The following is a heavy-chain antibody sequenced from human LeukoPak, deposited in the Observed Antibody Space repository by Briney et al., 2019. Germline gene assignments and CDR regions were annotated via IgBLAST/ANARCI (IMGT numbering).Heavy chain of an antibody. CDR2: ISYDGSNK. J-gene: IGHJ4*02. Sequence: GRSLRLSCAASGFTFSDSAMHWVRQAPGKGLQWVAIISYDGSNKFYTDSVKGRFTISRDNSKNTLYLQMNSLRAEDTAVYYCARAGSNWNYVYWGQGTLVTVSS. CDR3: ARAGSNWNYVY. CDR1: GFTFSDSA. D-gene: IGHD1-7*01. V-gene: IGHV3-30*04.